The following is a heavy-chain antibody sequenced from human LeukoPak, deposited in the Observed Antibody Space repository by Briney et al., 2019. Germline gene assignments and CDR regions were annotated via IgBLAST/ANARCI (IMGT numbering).Heavy chain of an antibody. CDR3: ARRPSGSYSGFDY. V-gene: IGHV4-4*09. D-gene: IGHD1-26*01. J-gene: IGHJ4*02. CDR1: GGSISSYY. CDR2: IYTSGST. Sequence: SETLSPTCTVSGGSISSYYWSWIRQPPGKGLEWIGYIYTSGSTNYNPSLKSRVTISVDTSKNQFSLKLSSVTAADTAVYYCARRPSGSYSGFDYWGQGTLVTVSS.